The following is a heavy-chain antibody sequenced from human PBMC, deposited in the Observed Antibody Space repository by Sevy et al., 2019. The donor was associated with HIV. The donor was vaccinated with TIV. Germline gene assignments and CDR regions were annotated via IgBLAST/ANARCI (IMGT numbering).Heavy chain of an antibody. CDR3: ARAKAAAGPWVRDYYMDV. D-gene: IGHD6-13*01. Sequence: GGSLRLSCAASGFTVSSNYMSWVRQAPGKGLEWVSVIYSGGSTYYADSVKGRFTISRDNSKNTLYLQMNSLRAEDTAVYYCARAKAAAGPWVRDYYMDVWGQGTTVTVSS. CDR1: GFTVSSNY. J-gene: IGHJ6*03. CDR2: IYSGGST. V-gene: IGHV3-53*01.